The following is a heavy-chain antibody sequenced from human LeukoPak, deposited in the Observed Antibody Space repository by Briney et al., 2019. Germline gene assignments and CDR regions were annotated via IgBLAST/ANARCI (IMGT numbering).Heavy chain of an antibody. CDR3: AKDRCSSTSCYQKYYFDY. CDR1: GFTFSSYW. CDR2: IRQDGSEK. Sequence: GGSLRLSCAASGFTFSSYWMSWVRQAPGKGLEWVANIRQDGSEKHYVDSVKGRFTISRDNSKNTLYLQMNSLRAEDTAVYYCAKDRCSSTSCYQKYYFDYWGQGTLVTVSS. V-gene: IGHV3-7*01. D-gene: IGHD2-2*01. J-gene: IGHJ4*02.